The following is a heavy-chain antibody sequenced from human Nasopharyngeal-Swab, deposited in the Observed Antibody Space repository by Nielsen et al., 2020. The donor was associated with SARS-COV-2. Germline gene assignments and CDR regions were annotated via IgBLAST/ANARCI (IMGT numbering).Heavy chain of an antibody. D-gene: IGHD3-10*01. CDR3: ARDRFTMVRGAFDP. CDR1: GFTFSSYE. V-gene: IGHV3-48*03. J-gene: IGHJ5*02. CDR2: ISSSGSTI. Sequence: GESLKISCAASGFTFSSYEMNWVRQAPGKGLEWVSYISSSGSTIYYADSVKGRFTISRDNAKNSLYLQMNSLRAEDTAVYYCARDRFTMVRGAFDPWGQGTLVTVSS.